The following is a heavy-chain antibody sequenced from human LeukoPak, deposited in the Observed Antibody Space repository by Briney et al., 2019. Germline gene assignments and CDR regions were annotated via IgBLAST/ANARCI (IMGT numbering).Heavy chain of an antibody. CDR1: GGSVSSSSYY. V-gene: IGHV4-39*01. Sequence: SETLSLTCTVSGGSVSSSSYYWGWIRQPPGKGLEFIGSINYRGTTYYNPSLKSRVTISVDTSKNQFSLKLSSVTAADTAVYYGGRHGVGGVIIHILDNWGRGPLVTVS. CDR3: GRHGVGGVIIHILDN. D-gene: IGHD3-10*01. J-gene: IGHJ4*02. CDR2: INYRGTT.